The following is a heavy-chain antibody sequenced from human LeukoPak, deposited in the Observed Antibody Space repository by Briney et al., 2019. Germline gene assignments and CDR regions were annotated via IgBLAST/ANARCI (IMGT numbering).Heavy chain of an antibody. D-gene: IGHD6-19*01. J-gene: IGHJ4*02. Sequence: PSETLSLTCTVSGGSISSYYWSWIRQPPGKGLEWIGYIYYSGNTNYNPSLKSRVTISVDTSTNQFSLKLSSVTDADTAVYYCAGGGQWLAFDYWGQGHLVTVSS. V-gene: IGHV4-59*01. CDR2: IYYSGNT. CDR3: AGGGQWLAFDY. CDR1: GGSISSYY.